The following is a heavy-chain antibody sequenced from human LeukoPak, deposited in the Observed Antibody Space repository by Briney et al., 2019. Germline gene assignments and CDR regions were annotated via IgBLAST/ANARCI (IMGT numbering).Heavy chain of an antibody. V-gene: IGHV5-51*01. CDR3: ARAPTGFPNWFDP. J-gene: IGHJ5*02. CDR2: IHPGNSDI. CDR1: GYNFANYW. D-gene: IGHD2-8*02. Sequence: GESLQISCQGSGYNFANYWIAWVRQMPGKGLEWMGIIHPGNSDIRYSPSFQGQVTISADKSISTAYLQWSSLKASDTAIYYCARAPTGFPNWFDPWGQGTLVTVSS.